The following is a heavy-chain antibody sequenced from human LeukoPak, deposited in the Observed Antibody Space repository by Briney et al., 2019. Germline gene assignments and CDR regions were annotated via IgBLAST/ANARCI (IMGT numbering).Heavy chain of an antibody. D-gene: IGHD2-2*01. CDR1: GGSISSYY. J-gene: IGHJ5*02. CDR2: IYYSGST. V-gene: IGHV4-59*08. CDR3: ARRKVVPAAAPFWFDP. Sequence: SETLSLTCTVSGGSISSYYWSWIRQPPGKGLEWIGYIYYSGSTNYNPSLKSRVTISVDTSKNQFSLKLSSVTAADTAVYYCARRKVVPAAAPFWFDPWGQGTLVTVSS.